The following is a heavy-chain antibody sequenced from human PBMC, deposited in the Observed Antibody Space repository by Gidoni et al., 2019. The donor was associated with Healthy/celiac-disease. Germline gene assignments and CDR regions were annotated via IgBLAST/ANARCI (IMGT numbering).Heavy chain of an antibody. CDR2: IIPIFGTA. Sequence: QVQLVQSGAEVKKPGSSVKVSCKASGGTFSSYAISWVRQAPGQGLEWMGGIIPIFGTANYAQKFQGRVTITADESTSTAYMELSSLRSEDTAVYYCARVVLAAAPGTYTPVDYWGQGTLVTVSS. CDR1: GGTFSSYA. J-gene: IGHJ4*02. D-gene: IGHD6-13*01. V-gene: IGHV1-69*01. CDR3: ARVVLAAAPGTYTPVDY.